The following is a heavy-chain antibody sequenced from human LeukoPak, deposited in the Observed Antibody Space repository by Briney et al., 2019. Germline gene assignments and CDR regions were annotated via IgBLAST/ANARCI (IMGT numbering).Heavy chain of an antibody. CDR3: ARYARGGCSSTSCYTTWFDP. CDR2: IYYSEST. D-gene: IGHD2-2*02. V-gene: IGHV4-59*01. Sequence: SETLSLTCTVSGGSISSYYWSWIRQPPGKGLEWIGYIYYSESTNYNPSLKSRVTISVDTSKNQFSLKLSSVTAADTAVYYCARYARGGCSSTSCYTTWFDPWGQGTLVTVSS. CDR1: GGSISSYY. J-gene: IGHJ5*02.